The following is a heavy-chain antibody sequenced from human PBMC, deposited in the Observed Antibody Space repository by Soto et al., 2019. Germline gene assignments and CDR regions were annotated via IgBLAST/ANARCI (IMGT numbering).Heavy chain of an antibody. CDR2: ISTGSSYI. CDR3: ARLTLLQAPIDY. Sequence: EVQLVESGGGLVKPGGSLRLSGAASGFTFSSYSMNWVRQAPGKGLEWVSSISTGSSYIYYADSVKGRFTISSDNAKNSLYLQMNSLRAEDTAVYYCARLTLLQAPIDYWGQGTLVTVSS. V-gene: IGHV3-21*01. CDR1: GFTFSSYS. D-gene: IGHD6-6*01. J-gene: IGHJ4*02.